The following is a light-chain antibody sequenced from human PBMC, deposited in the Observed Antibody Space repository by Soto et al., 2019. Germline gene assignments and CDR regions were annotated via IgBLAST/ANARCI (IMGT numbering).Light chain of an antibody. J-gene: IGLJ1*01. CDR2: AVS. CDR3: SSYTSDSSYV. CDR1: SSDVGLYDY. V-gene: IGLV2-14*01. Sequence: QSVLTHPASLSGSPGQSITSSCTGTSSDVGLYDYVSWYQQHPGKAPQLMIYAVSNRPSGVSNRFSASKSGNTASLFISGLQAEDEADYYCSSYTSDSSYVFGSGTKVTVL.